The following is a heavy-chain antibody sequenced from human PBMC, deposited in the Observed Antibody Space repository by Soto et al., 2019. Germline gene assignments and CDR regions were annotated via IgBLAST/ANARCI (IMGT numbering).Heavy chain of an antibody. V-gene: IGHV2-5*01. Sequence: SGPTLVNPTQTLTLTCTFSGFSLSTTGVGVGWIRQPPGKTLEWLALIYWNDDKRYSPCLKSRLTITKDTSKNQVVLTMTNMDPVDRATYYCARPGGYCSSTSCPAFDYWGQGTLVTVSS. CDR3: ARPGGYCSSTSCPAFDY. D-gene: IGHD2-2*01. J-gene: IGHJ4*02. CDR2: IYWNDDK. CDR1: GFSLSTTGVG.